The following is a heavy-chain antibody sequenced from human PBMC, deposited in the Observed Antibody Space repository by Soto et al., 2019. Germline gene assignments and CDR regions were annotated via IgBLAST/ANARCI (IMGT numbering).Heavy chain of an antibody. D-gene: IGHD3-10*01. V-gene: IGHV3-33*01. Sequence: QVQLVESGGGVVQPGRSLRLSCAASGFTFSSYGIHWVRQAPGKGLEWVAVIWYDGSNKYYADSVKGRFTISRDNSKNTLYLQMNSRRAEDTAVYYCAREVLVRGIKYHGMDVWGQGTTVTVSS. CDR3: AREVLVRGIKYHGMDV. CDR2: IWYDGSNK. CDR1: GFTFSSYG. J-gene: IGHJ6*02.